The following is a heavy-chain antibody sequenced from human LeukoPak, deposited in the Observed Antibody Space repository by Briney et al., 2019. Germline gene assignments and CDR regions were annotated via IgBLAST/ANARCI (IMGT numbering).Heavy chain of an antibody. Sequence: ASVKVSCKASGYTFTSYAMHWVRQAPGQGLEWMGIINPSGGSTSYAQKFQGRVTMTRDTSTSTVYMELSSLRSEDTAVYYCARGPSGSYHPVGYGMDVWGQGTTVTVSS. V-gene: IGHV1-46*01. D-gene: IGHD1-26*01. CDR3: ARGPSGSYHPVGYGMDV. J-gene: IGHJ6*02. CDR1: GYTFTSYA. CDR2: INPSGGST.